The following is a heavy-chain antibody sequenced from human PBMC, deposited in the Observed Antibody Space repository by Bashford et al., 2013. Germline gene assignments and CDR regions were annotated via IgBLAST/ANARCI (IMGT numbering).Heavy chain of an antibody. CDR3: ARAESDIVATYFDY. CDR2: IYYSGST. J-gene: IGHJ4*02. D-gene: IGHD5-12*01. V-gene: IGHV4-61*08. CDR1: GGSISSSGYY. Sequence: SETLSLTCTVSGGSISSSGYYCAWVRQPPGKGLEWIGYIYYSGSTNYNPSLKSRVTISVDTSKNQFSLKLSSVTAADTAVYYCARAESDIVATYFDYVGPGNPGHRLL.